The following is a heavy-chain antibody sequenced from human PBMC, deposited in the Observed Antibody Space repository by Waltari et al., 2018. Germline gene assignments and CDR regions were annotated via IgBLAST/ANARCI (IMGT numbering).Heavy chain of an antibody. CDR2: INHSGST. J-gene: IGHJ6*02. CDR3: AREGPRGDFWSGYYAYYYYGMDV. CDR1: GGSFSGYY. Sequence: QVQLQQWGAGLLKPSETLSLTCAVYGGSFSGYYWSWIRQPPGKGLEWIGEINHSGSTNYNPSLQGRVTISVDTSKNQFSLKLSSVTAADTAVYYCAREGPRGDFWSGYYAYYYYGMDVWGQGTTVTVSS. D-gene: IGHD3-3*01. V-gene: IGHV4-34*01.